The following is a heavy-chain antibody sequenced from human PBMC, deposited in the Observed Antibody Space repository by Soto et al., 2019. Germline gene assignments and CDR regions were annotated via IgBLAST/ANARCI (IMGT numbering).Heavy chain of an antibody. CDR1: GYTFTSYV. V-gene: IGHV1-18*01. Sequence: ASVKVSGKASGYTFTSYVISWVRQAPGQGLERMGWISAYNGNTNYAQKLQGRVTMTTDTSTSTAYMELRSLRSDDTAVYYCARGPPTWIQLWAEENWFDPWGQGTLVTVSS. J-gene: IGHJ5*02. D-gene: IGHD5-18*01. CDR3: ARGPPTWIQLWAEENWFDP. CDR2: ISAYNGNT.